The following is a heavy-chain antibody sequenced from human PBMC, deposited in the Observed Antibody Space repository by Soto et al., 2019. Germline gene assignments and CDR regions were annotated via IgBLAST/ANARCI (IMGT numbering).Heavy chain of an antibody. D-gene: IGHD2-15*01. CDR2: ISSNSYTI. CDR1: GFTFSSYD. J-gene: IGHJ6*02. Sequence: GSLRLSCAASGFTFSSYDMNWVRQAPGKGLEWVSYISSNSYTIYYADSVKGRFTISRDNAKNSLYLQMNSLRDEDTAVYYCARGTIVVVVAANNGMDVWGQGTTVTVSS. V-gene: IGHV3-48*02. CDR3: ARGTIVVVVAANNGMDV.